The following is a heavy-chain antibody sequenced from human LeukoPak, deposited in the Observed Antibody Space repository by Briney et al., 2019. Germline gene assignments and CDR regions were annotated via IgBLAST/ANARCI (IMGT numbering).Heavy chain of an antibody. V-gene: IGHV4-34*01. CDR3: ASPKRGYSYGLGY. D-gene: IGHD5-18*01. J-gene: IGHJ4*02. CDR1: GGSFSGYY. Sequence: PSETLSLTCAVYGGSFSGYYWSWIRQPPGKGLEWIGEINHSGSTNYNPSLKSRVTISVDTSKNQFSLKLSSVTAADTAVYYCASPKRGYSYGLGYWGQGTLVTVSS. CDR2: INHSGST.